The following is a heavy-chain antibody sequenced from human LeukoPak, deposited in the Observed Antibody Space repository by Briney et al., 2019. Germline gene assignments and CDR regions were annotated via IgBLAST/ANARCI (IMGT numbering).Heavy chain of an antibody. D-gene: IGHD4-23*01. Sequence: GAPRLSFAAPGFTLSNYWMNWVRQAPGKGPEGVAHKKQDGSEKYYVDSVKGRFTISRDNAKNSLYLQMNSLRAEDTAVYYCARDGGYGGNAVVFDYWGQGTLVTVSS. J-gene: IGHJ4*02. V-gene: IGHV3-7*01. CDR2: KKQDGSEK. CDR1: GFTLSNYW. CDR3: ARDGGYGGNAVVFDY.